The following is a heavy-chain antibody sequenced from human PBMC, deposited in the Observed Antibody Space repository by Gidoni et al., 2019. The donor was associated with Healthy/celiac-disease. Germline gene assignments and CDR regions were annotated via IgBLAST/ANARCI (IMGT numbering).Heavy chain of an antibody. D-gene: IGHD4-4*01. CDR2: IYHSGST. V-gene: IGHV4-30-2*01. J-gene: IGHJ6*03. CDR3: ARSVTVTTEHYYMDV. CDR1: GGSISSGGYS. Sequence: QLQLQESGSGLVKPSQTLSLTCAVSGGSISSGGYSWSWFRQPPGKGLEWIGYIYHSGSTYYNPSLKSRVTISVDRSKNQFSLKLSSVTAADTAVYYCARSVTVTTEHYYMDVWGKGTTVTVSS.